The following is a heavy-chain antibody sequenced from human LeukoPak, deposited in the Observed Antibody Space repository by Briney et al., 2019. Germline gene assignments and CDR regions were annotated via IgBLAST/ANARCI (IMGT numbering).Heavy chain of an antibody. CDR2: IWYDGSNQ. CDR1: GFTFSGYG. Sequence: QPGRSLRLSCAASGFTFSGYGMHWVRQAPGKGLEWVAVIWYDGSNQYYADSVKGRFTISRDNSKNTLYLQMNSLRAEDTAVFYCAKASTGMALAGVDYWGQGTLVSVSS. J-gene: IGHJ4*02. D-gene: IGHD6-19*01. V-gene: IGHV3-33*06. CDR3: AKASTGMALAGVDY.